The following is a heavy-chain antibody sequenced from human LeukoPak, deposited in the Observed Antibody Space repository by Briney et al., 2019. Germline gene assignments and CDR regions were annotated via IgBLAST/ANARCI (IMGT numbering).Heavy chain of an antibody. D-gene: IGHD3-22*01. CDR1: GYTFTGYY. CDR2: INPNSGGT. CDR3: ARGSGYYFSHFDY. V-gene: IGHV1-2*02. Sequence: GASVKVSCKASGYTFTGYYMHWVRQAPGQGLEWMGWINPNSGGTNYAQKFQGRVTMTRDTSISTAYMELSRLRSDDTAVYYCARGSGYYFSHFDYWGQGTLVTVSS. J-gene: IGHJ4*02.